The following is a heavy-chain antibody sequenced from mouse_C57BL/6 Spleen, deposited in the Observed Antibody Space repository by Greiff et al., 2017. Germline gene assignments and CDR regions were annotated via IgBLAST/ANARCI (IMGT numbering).Heavy chain of an antibody. D-gene: IGHD2-1*01. Sequence: QVQLQQPGAELVKPGASVKLSCKASGYTFTSYWMQWVKQRPGQGLEWIGEIDPSDSYTNYNQKFKGKATLTVDTSSSTAYMQLSSLTSEDSAVYYCARWNCGNYAAWFAYWGQGTLVTVSA. CDR1: GYTFTSYW. CDR3: ARWNCGNYAAWFAY. J-gene: IGHJ3*01. V-gene: IGHV1-50*01. CDR2: IDPSDSYT.